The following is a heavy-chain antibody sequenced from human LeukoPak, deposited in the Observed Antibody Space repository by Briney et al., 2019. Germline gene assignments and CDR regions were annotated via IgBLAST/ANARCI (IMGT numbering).Heavy chain of an antibody. V-gene: IGHV3-53*01. Sequence: GGSLGLSCAASGFTFSSYAMSWVRQAPGKGLEWVSVIHSGGSTHYADSVKGRFTISRDNSKNTLYLQMNSLRAEDTAVYYCARGPPYFGSGSYYHIVDYWGQGTLVTVSS. D-gene: IGHD3-10*01. CDR2: IHSGGST. CDR3: ARGPPYFGSGSYYHIVDY. CDR1: GFTFSSYA. J-gene: IGHJ4*02.